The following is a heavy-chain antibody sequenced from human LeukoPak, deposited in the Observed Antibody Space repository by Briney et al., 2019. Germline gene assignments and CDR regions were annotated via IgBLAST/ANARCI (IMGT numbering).Heavy chain of an antibody. CDR3: ATSYDILTGDDY. CDR2: IYYSGST. V-gene: IGHV4-39*07. J-gene: IGHJ4*02. CDR1: GGPISSSSYY. Sequence: SETLSLTCTVSGGPISSSSYYWGWVRQPPGKGLEWIGSIYYSGSTYYNPSLKSRLTISVDTSKNQFSLKLSSVTAADTAVYYCATSYDILTGDDYWGQGTLVTVSS. D-gene: IGHD3-9*01.